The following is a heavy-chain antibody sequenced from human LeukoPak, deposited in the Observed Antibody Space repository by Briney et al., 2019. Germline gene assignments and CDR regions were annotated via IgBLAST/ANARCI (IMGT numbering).Heavy chain of an antibody. CDR3: ARYCSSTSCYLDWYFDY. Sequence: GGSLRLSCAASGFTFDDYGMSWVRQAPGKGLEWVSGINWNGGSTGYADSGKGRFTISRDNAKNSLYLQMNSLRAEDTALYYCARYCSSTSCYLDWYFDYWGQGTLVTVSS. CDR2: INWNGGST. D-gene: IGHD2-2*01. V-gene: IGHV3-20*04. CDR1: GFTFDDYG. J-gene: IGHJ4*02.